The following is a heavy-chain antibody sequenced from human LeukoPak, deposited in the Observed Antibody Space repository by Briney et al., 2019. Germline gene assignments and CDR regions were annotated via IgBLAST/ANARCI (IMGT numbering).Heavy chain of an antibody. CDR2: IYHSGST. D-gene: IGHD3-3*01. CDR1: GYSISSGYY. J-gene: IGHJ4*02. CDR3: ARDGGLLYYDFWSGYTFDY. V-gene: IGHV4-38-2*02. Sequence: PSETLSLTCTVSGYSISSGYYWGWIRQPPGKGLEWIGSIYHSGSTYYNPYLKSRVTISVDTSKNQFSLKLSSVTAADTAVYYCARDGGLLYYDFWSGYTFDYWGQGTLVTVSS.